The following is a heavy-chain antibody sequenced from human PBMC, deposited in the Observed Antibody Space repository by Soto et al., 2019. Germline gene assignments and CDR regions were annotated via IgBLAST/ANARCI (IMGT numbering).Heavy chain of an antibody. D-gene: IGHD3-10*01. CDR3: ARVPMVRGVIKGNWFDP. Sequence: QVQLVQSGDEVKKPGASVKVSCKASGYTFTSYGISWVRQAPGQGLEWMGWISTYNGNTNLAQKLQGRVTMTTDTSTRTAYMELRSLRSDDTAVYYCARVPMVRGVIKGNWFDPWGQGTLVTVSS. CDR2: ISTYNGNT. V-gene: IGHV1-18*01. CDR1: GYTFTSYG. J-gene: IGHJ5*02.